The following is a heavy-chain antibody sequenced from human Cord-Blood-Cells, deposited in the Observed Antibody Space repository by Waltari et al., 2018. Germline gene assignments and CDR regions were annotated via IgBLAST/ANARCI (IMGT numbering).Heavy chain of an antibody. J-gene: IGHJ3*02. CDR2: ITPSSVGN. D-gene: IGHD7-27*01. V-gene: IGHV1-2*02. CDR1: GYTFTGYY. Sequence: QVQLVQSGAEVKKPGASVKVSCKASGYTFTGYYMHWVRPAPGQGLGWMGWITPSSVGNNYAQKLQGRVTMTRDTSISTSYMELSRLRSDDTAVYYGARVGLLTGDSLGAFDIWGQGTMVTVSS. CDR3: ARVGLLTGDSLGAFDI.